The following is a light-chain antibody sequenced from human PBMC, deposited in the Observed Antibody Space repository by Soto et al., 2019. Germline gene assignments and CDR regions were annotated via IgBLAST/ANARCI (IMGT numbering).Light chain of an antibody. J-gene: IGKJ3*01. V-gene: IGKV1-5*01. Sequence: DIQMTQSPSTLSASLGDRVTITCRASQSISSWLAWYQQKPGKAPKLLIYDASSLESGVPSRFSGSGSGTEFTLTISSLQPDDFATYFCQQYNSYSFTFGPGTKVDI. CDR2: DAS. CDR1: QSISSW. CDR3: QQYNSYSFT.